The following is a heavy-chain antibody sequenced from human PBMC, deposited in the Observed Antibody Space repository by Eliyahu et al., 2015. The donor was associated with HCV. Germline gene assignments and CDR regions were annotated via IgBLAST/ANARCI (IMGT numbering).Heavy chain of an antibody. CDR3: AKGPRGPIVVVTAPPDY. J-gene: IGHJ4*02. Sequence: QVQLVESGGGVVQSGRSLRLSCAASGFXFSSXGMHWVRQAPGKGLEWVAVISYDGSNKYYADSVKGRFTISRDNSKNTLYLQMNSLRAEDTAVYYCAKGPRGPIVVVTAPPDYWGQGTLVTVSS. D-gene: IGHD2-21*02. CDR2: ISYDGSNK. V-gene: IGHV3-30*18. CDR1: GFXFSSXG.